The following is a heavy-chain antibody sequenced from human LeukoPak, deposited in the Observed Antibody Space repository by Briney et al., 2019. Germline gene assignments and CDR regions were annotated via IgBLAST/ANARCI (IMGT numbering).Heavy chain of an antibody. J-gene: IGHJ3*02. CDR1: GGSISSSSYY. CDR3: ARAGYSSSWYSVDAFDI. V-gene: IGHV4-39*01. D-gene: IGHD6-13*01. CDR2: IYYSGST. Sequence: SETLSLTCTVSGGSISSSSYYWGWIRQPPGKGLEWIGSIYYSGSTYYNPSLKSRVTISVDTSKNQFSLKLSSVTAADTAVYYCARAGYSSSWYSVDAFDIWGQGTMVTVSS.